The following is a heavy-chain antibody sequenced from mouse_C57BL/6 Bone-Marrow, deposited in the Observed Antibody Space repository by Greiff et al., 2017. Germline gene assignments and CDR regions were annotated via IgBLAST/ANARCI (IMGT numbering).Heavy chain of an antibody. CDR1: GYTFTSYW. V-gene: IGHV1-53*01. D-gene: IGHD1-2*01. CDR2: INPSNGGT. CDR3: ARRRRTGYVGLYWYFDV. Sequence: QVQLQQPGTELVKPGASVKLSCKASGYTFTSYWMHWVKQRPGKGLEWIGKINPSNGGTNYNEKFKSKATLTVDKTSITSYMQLSSLTSEDSAVYYCARRRRTGYVGLYWYFDVWGTGTTVTVSS. J-gene: IGHJ1*03.